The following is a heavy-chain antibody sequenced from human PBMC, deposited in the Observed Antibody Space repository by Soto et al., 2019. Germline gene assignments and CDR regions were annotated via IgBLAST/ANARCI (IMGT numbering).Heavy chain of an antibody. Sequence: PGGSLRLSCAASGFTFSSYSMNWVRQAPGKGLEWVSYISSSSSTIYYADSVKGRFTISRDNAKNSLYLQTSSLRDEDTAVYYCASESYYYYGMDVWGQGTTVTVSS. CDR2: ISSSSSTI. V-gene: IGHV3-48*02. CDR1: GFTFSSYS. J-gene: IGHJ6*02. CDR3: ASESYYYYGMDV.